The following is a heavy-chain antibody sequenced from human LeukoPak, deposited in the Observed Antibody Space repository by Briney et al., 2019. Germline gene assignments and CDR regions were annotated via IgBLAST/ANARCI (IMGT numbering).Heavy chain of an antibody. J-gene: IGHJ5*02. CDR1: GYTFTGYY. D-gene: IGHD3-9*01. CDR3: ATSSQGYDILTGYYREDWFDP. Sequence: ASVKVSCKASGYTFTGYYMHCVRQAPGQGLEWMGWINPNSGGTNYAQKFQGRVTMTRDTSISTAYMELSRLRSDDTAVYYCATSSQGYDILTGYYREDWFDPWGQGTLVTVSS. V-gene: IGHV1-2*02. CDR2: INPNSGGT.